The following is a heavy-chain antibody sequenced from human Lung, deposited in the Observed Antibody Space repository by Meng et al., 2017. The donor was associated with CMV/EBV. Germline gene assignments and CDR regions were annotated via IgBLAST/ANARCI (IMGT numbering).Heavy chain of an antibody. CDR2: IYYSGST. D-gene: IGHD1-1*01. J-gene: IGHJ5*02. CDR1: GGSISSGGYY. Sequence: SXTLSLXCTVSGGSISSGGYYWSWIRQHPGKGLEWIGYIYYSGSTCYNPSLKSRVTISVDTSKNQFSLKLSSVTAADTAVYYCARGGTSTFDPWGQGTLVNGAS. CDR3: ARGGTSTFDP. V-gene: IGHV4-31*03.